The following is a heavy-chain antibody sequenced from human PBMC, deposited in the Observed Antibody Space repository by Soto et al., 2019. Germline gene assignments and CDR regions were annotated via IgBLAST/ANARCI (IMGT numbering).Heavy chain of an antibody. V-gene: IGHV4-39*07. CDR2: IYYSGST. D-gene: IGHD2-15*01. CDR3: AGGIDRFDP. J-gene: IGHJ5*02. CDR1: GGSISSSSYY. Sequence: SETLSLTCTVSGGSISSSSYYWGWIRQPPGKGLEWIGSIYYSGSTYYNPSLKSRVTISVDTSKNQFSLKLSSVTAADTAVYYCAGGIDRFDPWGQGTLVTVSS.